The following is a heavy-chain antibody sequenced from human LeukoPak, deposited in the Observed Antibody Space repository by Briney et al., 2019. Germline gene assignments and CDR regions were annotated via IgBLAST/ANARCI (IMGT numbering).Heavy chain of an antibody. CDR1: GFGVISNY. Sequence: GGSLRLSCAASGFGVISNYMSWVRQAPGRGLEWVSGIRGSGDSTYYADSVKGRFTISRDNSKNTLYLQMNSLRAEDTAVYYRAKSLYSTGAPFDYWGQGSLVTVSS. CDR3: AKSLYSTGAPFDY. V-gene: IGHV3-23*01. D-gene: IGHD6-19*01. J-gene: IGHJ4*02. CDR2: IRGSGDST.